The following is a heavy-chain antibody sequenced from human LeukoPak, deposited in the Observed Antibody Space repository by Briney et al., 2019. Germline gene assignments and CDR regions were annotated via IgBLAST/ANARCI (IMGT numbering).Heavy chain of an antibody. CDR2: ISGNGGTT. D-gene: IGHD3-10*01. V-gene: IGHV3-23*01. CDR3: AKDRAPHYGSGSYRPEAPTFDY. Sequence: PGGSLRLSCTASGFSFSNFVLSWVRQAPGKGLEWVSGISGNGGTTSYADSVKGRFTISRDNSKNTLYLQMNSLRAEDTAVYYCAKDRAPHYGSGSYRPEAPTFDYWGQGTLVTVSS. CDR1: GFSFSNFV. J-gene: IGHJ4*02.